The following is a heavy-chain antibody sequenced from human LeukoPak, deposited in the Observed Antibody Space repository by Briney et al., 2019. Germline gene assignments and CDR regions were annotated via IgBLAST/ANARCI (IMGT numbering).Heavy chain of an antibody. D-gene: IGHD6-19*01. Sequence: GESLKISCKGSGYSFTTYWIGWVRQMPGKGLEWMGIIYPGDSDTRYSPSFQGQVTISADKSISTAYLQWSSLRASDTAMYYCASSLVVAGNSVSGFDYWGQGTLVTVSS. CDR1: GYSFTTYW. CDR2: IYPGDSDT. V-gene: IGHV5-51*01. J-gene: IGHJ4*02. CDR3: ASSLVVAGNSVSGFDY.